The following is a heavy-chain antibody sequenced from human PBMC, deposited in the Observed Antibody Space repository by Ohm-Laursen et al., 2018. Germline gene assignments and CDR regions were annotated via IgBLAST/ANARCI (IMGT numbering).Heavy chain of an antibody. CDR2: INTDSGNT. J-gene: IGHJ4*02. CDR3: ARREDDFWSGCDY. Sequence: ASVKVSCKASGYTFKFYGISWVRQAPGQGLEWMGWINTDSGNTIYAQKLQGRVTLTTDTSTSTAYMELRSLRSDDTAVYYCARREDDFWSGCDYWGQGTLVTVSS. D-gene: IGHD3-3*01. CDR1: GYTFKFYG. V-gene: IGHV1-18*01.